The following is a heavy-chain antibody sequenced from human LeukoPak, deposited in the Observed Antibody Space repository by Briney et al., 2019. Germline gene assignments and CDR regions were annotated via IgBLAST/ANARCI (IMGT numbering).Heavy chain of an antibody. Sequence: GGSLRLSCIASGFSFSGYAMSWVRQAPGKGLEWVSAISGGGDAAYYADSVKGRFTISRDNSKNTLYLQMNSLRAEDTAVYFCARWGNDYSQFDSWGQGTLVTVS. D-gene: IGHD4-11*01. CDR1: GFSFSGYA. V-gene: IGHV3-23*01. J-gene: IGHJ4*02. CDR3: ARWGNDYSQFDS. CDR2: ISGGGDAA.